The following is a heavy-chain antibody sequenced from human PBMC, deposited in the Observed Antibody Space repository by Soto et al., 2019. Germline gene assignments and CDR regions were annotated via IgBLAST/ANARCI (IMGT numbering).Heavy chain of an antibody. J-gene: IGHJ4*02. CDR2: IYSGGST. CDR1: GFTVSSNY. V-gene: IGHV3-53*01. D-gene: IGHD5-18*01. Sequence: EVQLVESGGGLIQSGGSLRLSCTASGFTVSSNYMSWVRQAPGKGLEWVSVIYSGGSTYYADSVKGRFTISRDSSKNTLYLQMNSLRAEDTAVYYCARFSGYPNYYFDYWGQGTLVTVSS. CDR3: ARFSGYPNYYFDY.